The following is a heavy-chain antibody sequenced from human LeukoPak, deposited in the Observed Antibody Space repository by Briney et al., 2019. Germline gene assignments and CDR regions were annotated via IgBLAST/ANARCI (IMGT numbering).Heavy chain of an antibody. J-gene: IGHJ4*02. CDR3: ARDQSSEWIQLWSINYFDY. CDR1: GYTFTGYY. Sequence: ASVKVSCKASGYTFTGYYMHWVRQAPGQGLEWMGWINPNSGGTNYAQKFQGRVTMTRDTSISTAYMELSRLRSDDTAVYYCARDQSSEWIQLWSINYFDYWGQGTLVTVSS. D-gene: IGHD5-18*01. V-gene: IGHV1-2*02. CDR2: INPNSGGT.